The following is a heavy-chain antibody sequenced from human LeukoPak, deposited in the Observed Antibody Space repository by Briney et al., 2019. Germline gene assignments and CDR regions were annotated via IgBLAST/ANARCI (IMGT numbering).Heavy chain of an antibody. D-gene: IGHD1-26*01. Sequence: SETLSLTCSVSGGSISSSSDYWGWSRQPPGKGLEWIGSIYYSGNTYYNPSLKSRVTISVDTSKNQFSLKLSSVTAADTAVYYCARLVGANNWGQGTLVTVSS. J-gene: IGHJ4*02. CDR2: IYYSGNT. CDR1: GGSISSSSDY. CDR3: ARLVGANN. V-gene: IGHV4-39*01.